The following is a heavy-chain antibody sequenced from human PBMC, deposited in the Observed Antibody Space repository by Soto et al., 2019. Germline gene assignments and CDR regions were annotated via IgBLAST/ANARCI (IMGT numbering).Heavy chain of an antibody. CDR1: GFRFSIYS. V-gene: IGHV3-48*02. J-gene: IGHJ4*02. Sequence: EVQLVESGGGLVQPGGSLRLSCAASGFRFSIYSMNWVRQAPGKGLEWSAYITGDTNRIKYADSVKGRFTISRDNAKNSVYLPMNSLRDEDTAVYYCARSVEGHFDYWGQGTVVTVSS. CDR3: ARSVEGHFDY. D-gene: IGHD6-19*01. CDR2: ITGDTNRI.